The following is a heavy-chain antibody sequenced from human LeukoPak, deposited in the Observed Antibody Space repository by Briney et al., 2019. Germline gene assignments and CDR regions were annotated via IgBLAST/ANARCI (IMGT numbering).Heavy chain of an antibody. V-gene: IGHV3-7*01. CDR3: AQLKNAFDI. D-gene: IGHD1-1*01. CDR2: IKQDGSEK. Sequence: GGSLRLSCAASGFTFSSYWTRWVRQAPGKGLEWVANIKQDGSEKYYVDSVKGRFTISRDNAKNSLYLQMNSLRAEDTAVYYCAQLKNAFDIWGQGTMVTVSS. CDR1: GFTFSSYW. J-gene: IGHJ3*02.